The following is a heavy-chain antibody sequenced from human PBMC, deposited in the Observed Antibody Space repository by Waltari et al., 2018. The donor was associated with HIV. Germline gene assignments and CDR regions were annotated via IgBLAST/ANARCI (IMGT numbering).Heavy chain of an antibody. CDR2: VGPKGDVGMA. V-gene: IGHV3-15*04. J-gene: IGHJ1*01. CDR3: ATNHPDTNASRTFS. D-gene: IGHD2-8*01. Sequence: DVKLVQSGGGLVKPGGSLRLPCEASGSTLKGAWVTWVRQGPGGGLEGVVRVGPKGDVGMAKYVDSWNGPLIMSRDDSKSTVYFYMNNLGTDDPAIYFCATNHPDTNASRTFSWGQGTLVTLSS. CDR1: GSTLKGAW.